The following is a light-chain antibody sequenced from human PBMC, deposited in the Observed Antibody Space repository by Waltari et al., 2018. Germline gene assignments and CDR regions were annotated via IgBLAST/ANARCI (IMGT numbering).Light chain of an antibody. CDR1: IGLY. Sequence: QAVVTQEPSLTVSPGGTVTLPIGLYPYWFQQKPGQAPRTLIYDTSNKHSWTPARFSGSLLGGKAALTLSGAQPEDEAEYYCLLSYSGTVVFGGGTKLTVL. J-gene: IGLJ2*01. CDR2: DTS. CDR3: LLSYSGTVV. V-gene: IGLV7-46*01.